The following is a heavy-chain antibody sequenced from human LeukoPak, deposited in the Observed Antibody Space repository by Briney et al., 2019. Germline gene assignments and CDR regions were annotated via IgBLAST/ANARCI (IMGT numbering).Heavy chain of an antibody. J-gene: IGHJ6*02. CDR3: ARDNGYSYGYSYYYYGTDV. CDR1: GFTFSSYA. D-gene: IGHD5-18*01. Sequence: GVSLRFSCAASGFTFSSYAMHWVRQAPGKGLEWVAVISYDGSNKYYADSVKGRFTISRDNSKNTLYLQMNSLRAEDTAVYYCARDNGYSYGYSYYYYGTDVWGQGTTVTVSS. CDR2: ISYDGSNK. V-gene: IGHV3-30-3*01.